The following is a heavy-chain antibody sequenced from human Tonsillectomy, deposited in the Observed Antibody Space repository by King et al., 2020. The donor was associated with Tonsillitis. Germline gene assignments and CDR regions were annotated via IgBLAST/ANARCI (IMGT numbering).Heavy chain of an antibody. Sequence: QLVQSGAEVRKPGASVKVSCKASGYTFSNYYIHWVRQAPGQGLEWVGIINPNGGRTSYQQKFRGRVTMTRDTSTSTVYMELSSLRSEDTAVYYCARDAQYGANGLTYHYYGMDVWGQGTTVTVAS. CDR2: INPNGGRT. CDR1: GYTFSNYY. J-gene: IGHJ6*02. CDR3: ARDAQYGANGLTYHYYGMDV. V-gene: IGHV1-46*01. D-gene: IGHD4-17*01.